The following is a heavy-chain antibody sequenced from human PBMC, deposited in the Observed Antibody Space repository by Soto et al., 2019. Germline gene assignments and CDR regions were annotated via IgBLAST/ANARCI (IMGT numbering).Heavy chain of an antibody. CDR3: SRHYYYGMDV. Sequence: PGESLKISCKGSGYSFTSYWISWVRQMPGKGLEWMGRIEPSDSYTNYSPSFQGHVTISADKSISTACLQWSSLKASDTAMYCCSRHYYYGMDVWGQGTTGTVSS. V-gene: IGHV5-10-1*01. CDR2: IEPSDSYT. J-gene: IGHJ6*01. CDR1: GYSFTSYW.